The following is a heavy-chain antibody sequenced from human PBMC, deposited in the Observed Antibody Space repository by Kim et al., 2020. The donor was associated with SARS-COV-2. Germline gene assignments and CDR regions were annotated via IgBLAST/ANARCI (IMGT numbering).Heavy chain of an antibody. D-gene: IGHD5-12*01. CDR3: AKGNVRDGYNPNFDY. J-gene: IGHJ4*02. V-gene: IGHV3-23*01. Sequence: DAGKGRFTISRDKSKNTLYLQMKSLRAEDTAVYYCAKGNVRDGYNPNFDYWGQGTLVTVSS.